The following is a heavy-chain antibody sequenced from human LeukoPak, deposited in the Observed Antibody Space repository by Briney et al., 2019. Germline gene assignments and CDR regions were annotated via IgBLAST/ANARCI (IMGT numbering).Heavy chain of an antibody. V-gene: IGHV4-39*01. Sequence: SETLSLTCTVSGGSISSSSYYWGWLRQPPGTGLEWIGSIYYSGSTYYNPSLKSRVTISVDTSKNQFSLKLSSVTAADTAVYYCARVGTTVTKFYYYYMDVWGKGTTVTVSS. CDR2: IYYSGST. D-gene: IGHD4-17*01. CDR3: ARVGTTVTKFYYYYMDV. CDR1: GGSISSSSYY. J-gene: IGHJ6*03.